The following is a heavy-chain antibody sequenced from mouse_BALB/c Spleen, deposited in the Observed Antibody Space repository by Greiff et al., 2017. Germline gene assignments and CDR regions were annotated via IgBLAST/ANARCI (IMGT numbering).Heavy chain of an antibody. Sequence: VKLMESGPGLVAPSQSLSITCTVSGFSLTSYGVSWVRQPPGKGLEWLGVIWGDGSTNYHSALISRLSISKDNSKSQVFLKLNSLQTDDTATYYCAPQGGNWGYYAMDYWGQGTSVTVSS. CDR1: GFSLTSYG. CDR3: APQGGNWGYYAMDY. J-gene: IGHJ4*01. D-gene: IGHD4-1*01. CDR2: IWGDGST. V-gene: IGHV2-3*01.